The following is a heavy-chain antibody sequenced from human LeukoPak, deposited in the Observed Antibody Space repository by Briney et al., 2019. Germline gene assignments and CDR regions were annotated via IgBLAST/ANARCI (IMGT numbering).Heavy chain of an antibody. J-gene: IGHJ3*02. Sequence: GGSLRLSCAASGFTFSSYGMHWVRQAPGKGLEWVAFIRYDGSNKYYADSGKGRFTISRDNSKNTLYLQMNSLRAEDTAVYYCAKDLYCSSTSCPPDAFDIWGQGTMVTVSS. CDR1: GFTFSSYG. CDR3: AKDLYCSSTSCPPDAFDI. V-gene: IGHV3-30*02. CDR2: IRYDGSNK. D-gene: IGHD2-2*01.